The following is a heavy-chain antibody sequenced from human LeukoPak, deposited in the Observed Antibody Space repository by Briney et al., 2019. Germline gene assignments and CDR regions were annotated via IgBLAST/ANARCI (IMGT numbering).Heavy chain of an antibody. J-gene: IGHJ4*02. V-gene: IGHV4-61*01. CDR3: ARGPVWSGYYSVDY. CDR1: GGSVSSGSYY. D-gene: IGHD3-3*01. Sequence: PSETLSLTCTVSGGSVSSGSYYWSWIRQPPGTGLEWIGYIYYSGSTNYNPSLKSRVTISVDTSKNQFSLKLSSVTAADTAVYYCARGPVWSGYYSVDYWGQGTLVTVSS. CDR2: IYYSGST.